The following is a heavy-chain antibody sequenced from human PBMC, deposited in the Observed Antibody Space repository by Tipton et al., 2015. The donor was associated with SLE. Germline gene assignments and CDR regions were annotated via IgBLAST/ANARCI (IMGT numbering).Heavy chain of an antibody. CDR3: ARDTGTDYYYYYGMDV. J-gene: IGHJ6*02. V-gene: IGHV3-7*01. D-gene: IGHD4-11*01. CDR1: GFTSSSYF. CDR2: IKQDGSEK. Sequence: SLRLSCAAPGFTSSSYFMSWVRQAPGKGLEWVASIKQDGSEKYYVDSVKGRFTISRDNAKNSLYLQMNSLRAEDTAVYYCARDTGTDYYYYYGMDVWGQGTTVTVSS.